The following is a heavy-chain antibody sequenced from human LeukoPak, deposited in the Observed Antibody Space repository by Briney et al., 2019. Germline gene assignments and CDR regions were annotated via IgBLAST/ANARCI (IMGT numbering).Heavy chain of an antibody. CDR3: ARDVFAEYNTHHKFDP. CDR2: INPNTGGT. CDR1: GYTFTAYY. J-gene: IGHJ5*02. V-gene: IGHV1-2*02. D-gene: IGHD1-14*01. Sequence: ASVKVSCKASGYTFTAYYMHWVRQAPGQGLEWMGWINPNTGGTDYAQRFKGRVTMTRDTSISTAYMELSSLIADDTAVYYCARDVFAEYNTHHKFDPWGQGTLVTVSS.